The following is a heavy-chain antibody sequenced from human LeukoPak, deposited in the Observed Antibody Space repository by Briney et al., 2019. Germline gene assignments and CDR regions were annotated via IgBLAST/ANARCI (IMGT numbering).Heavy chain of an antibody. J-gene: IGHJ4*02. V-gene: IGHV3-53*01. CDR3: ARALYYYDSSEGVYYFDY. Sequence: GGSLRLSCAASGFIVRSNYMSWVRQAPGKGLDWVSVIYSGGNTFYADFVKGRFTISRDNSKNTLDLQMNSLRAEDTAVYYCARALYYYDSSEGVYYFDYWGQGTLVTVSS. CDR2: IYSGGNT. CDR1: GFIVRSNY. D-gene: IGHD3-22*01.